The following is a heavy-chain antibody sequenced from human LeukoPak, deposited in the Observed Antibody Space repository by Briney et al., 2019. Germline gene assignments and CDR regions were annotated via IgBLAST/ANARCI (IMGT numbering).Heavy chain of an antibody. CDR3: ARDAGHQLSRRNYYAMDV. CDR1: GGSISSGGYY. Sequence: PSETLSLTCTVSGGSISSGGYYWSWIRQPPGKGLEWIGSIYSGGSSYYNPSLKSRVTISVDTSNNQFSLKVNSVTAADTAVYYCARDAGHQLSRRNYYAMDVWGQGTTVTVSS. V-gene: IGHV4-39*07. D-gene: IGHD1-1*01. J-gene: IGHJ6*02. CDR2: IYSGGSS.